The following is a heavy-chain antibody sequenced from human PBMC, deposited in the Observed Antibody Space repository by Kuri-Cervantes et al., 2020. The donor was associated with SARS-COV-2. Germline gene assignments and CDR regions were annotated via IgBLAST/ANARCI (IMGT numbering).Heavy chain of an antibody. D-gene: IGHD2-2*02. V-gene: IGHV4-4*02. CDR1: GGAINTYNW. J-gene: IGHJ3*02. CDR3: ARESTYTFDI. Sequence: GSLRLSCVVSGGAINTYNWWTWVRQPPGKGLQWIGEIFHGGSTKFNPSLSLRGRVTMSLDKSKNHFSLSLTSVTAADTAVYYCARESTYTFDIWGQGTLVTVSS. CDR2: IFHGGST.